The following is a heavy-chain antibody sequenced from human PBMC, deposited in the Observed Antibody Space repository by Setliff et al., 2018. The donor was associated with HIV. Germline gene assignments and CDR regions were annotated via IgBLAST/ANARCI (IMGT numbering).Heavy chain of an antibody. CDR1: GSSMRNYY. Sequence: LSLTCNVSGSSMRNYYWSWIRQSAGKGMEWIGRIYASGSTNYNSSLKSRVTMSVDTTKNQLTLNLKSVTAADTAVYYCALTGHRLLRGYMDVWGKGTTVTVSS. CDR2: IYASGST. D-gene: IGHD2-15*01. CDR3: ALTGHRLLRGYMDV. J-gene: IGHJ6*03. V-gene: IGHV4-4*07.